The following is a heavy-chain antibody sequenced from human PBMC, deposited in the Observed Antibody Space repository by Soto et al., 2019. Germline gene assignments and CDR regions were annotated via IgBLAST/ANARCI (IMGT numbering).Heavy chain of an antibody. CDR1: GGSISSSSYY. CDR3: AGSMNPAAIDLDYYLYYGMDV. J-gene: IGHJ6*02. D-gene: IGHD2-2*01. CDR2: IYYSGST. Sequence: SETLSLTCTFSGGSISSSSYYSGWIRQPPGKGLEWIGSIYYSGSTYYNPALKSRVTISVDTSKNQFSLKLSSVTAADTAVYYCAGSMNPAAIDLDYYLYYGMDVWGQGTTVT. V-gene: IGHV4-39*01.